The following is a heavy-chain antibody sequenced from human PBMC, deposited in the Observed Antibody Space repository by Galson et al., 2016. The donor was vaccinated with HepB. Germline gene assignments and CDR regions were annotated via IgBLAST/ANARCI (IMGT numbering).Heavy chain of an antibody. CDR1: GFTVSNYY. D-gene: IGHD1-20*01. Sequence: SLRLSCAASGFTVSNYYMSWVRQAPGKGLEWVSLIYSGGSTYYADSVKGRFTISRHNAKNTLYLQMNSLRAEDTAVYYCSSMTGTTPGGYWGQGTLVTVSS. J-gene: IGHJ4*02. V-gene: IGHV3-53*01. CDR3: SSMTGTTPGGY. CDR2: IYSGGST.